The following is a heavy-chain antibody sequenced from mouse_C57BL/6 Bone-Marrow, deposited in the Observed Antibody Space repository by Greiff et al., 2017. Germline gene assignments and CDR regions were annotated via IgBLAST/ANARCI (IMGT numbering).Heavy chain of an antibody. Sequence: EVKVVESGAELVRPGASVKLSCTASGFNIKDYYMHWVKQRPEQGLEWIGRIGPEDGDTEYAPKFQGKATMTADTSSNTAYLQLSSLTSEDTAVYYCTTDYSILWFAYWGQGTLVTVSA. V-gene: IGHV14-1*01. J-gene: IGHJ3*01. CDR3: TTDYSILWFAY. CDR1: GFNIKDYY. D-gene: IGHD2-5*01. CDR2: IGPEDGDT.